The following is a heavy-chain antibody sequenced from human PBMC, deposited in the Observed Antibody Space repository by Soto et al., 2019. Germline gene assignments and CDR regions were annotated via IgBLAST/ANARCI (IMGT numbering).Heavy chain of an antibody. Sequence: PGGSLRLSCAASGFTFSDYYMSWIRQAPGRGLEWVSYISSSGSTIYYADSVKGRFTISRDNAKNSLYLQMNRLRAEDTAVYYCARGGIRERWLQKGDSWGQGTLVTVSS. V-gene: IGHV3-11*01. D-gene: IGHD5-12*01. CDR3: ARGGIRERWLQKGDS. CDR1: GFTFSDYY. CDR2: ISSSGSTI. J-gene: IGHJ4*02.